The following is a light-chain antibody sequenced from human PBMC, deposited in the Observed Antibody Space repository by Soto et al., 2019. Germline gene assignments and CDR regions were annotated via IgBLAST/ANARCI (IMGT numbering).Light chain of an antibody. J-gene: IGKJ1*01. CDR2: GAS. CDR3: QQYNNWPRT. V-gene: IGKV3-15*01. CDR1: QSVSIY. Sequence: EIVMTQSPATLSVSPGERATLSCRASQSVSIYLDWYQQKPGQAPRLLIYGASTRATGIPARFSGSGSGTEFTLTISSLQSEDFAVYYCQQYNNWPRTFGQGTKVDI.